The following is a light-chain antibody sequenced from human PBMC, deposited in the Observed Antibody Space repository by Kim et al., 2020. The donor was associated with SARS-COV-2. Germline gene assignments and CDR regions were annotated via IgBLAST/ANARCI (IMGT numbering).Light chain of an antibody. CDR2: DVS. Sequence: ITVYSAGTSSNGGGYESVSWYHQHPRKAATLIIHDVSNRPSGVSSRFSGSTSGNTASLAISGLQAEEEDDYYGSSYTSNSTSYYVFGAGTKVTVL. CDR3: SSYTSNSTSYYV. V-gene: IGLV2-14*04. CDR1: SSNGGGYES. J-gene: IGLJ1*01.